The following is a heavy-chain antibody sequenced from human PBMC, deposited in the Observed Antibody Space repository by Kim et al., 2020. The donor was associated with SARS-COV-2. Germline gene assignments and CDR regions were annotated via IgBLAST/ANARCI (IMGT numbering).Heavy chain of an antibody. Sequence: PSLKGRVTISVDTSKSQFSLKLSSVTAEDTAVYYCARARRYQLLAPWVDPWGQGTLVTVSS. J-gene: IGHJ5*02. V-gene: IGHV4-34*01. D-gene: IGHD2-2*01. CDR3: ARARRYQLLAPWVDP.